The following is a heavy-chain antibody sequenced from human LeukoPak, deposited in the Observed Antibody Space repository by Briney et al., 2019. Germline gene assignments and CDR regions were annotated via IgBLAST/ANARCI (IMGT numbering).Heavy chain of an antibody. Sequence: TGGSLRLSCAVSGFTFSSYSMNWVRQAPGKGLEWVSSISSSSSYIYYADSVKGRFTISRDNAKNSLYLQMNSLRAEDTAVYYCATGGLKMAHHYWGQGTLVTVSS. CDR1: GFTFSSYS. D-gene: IGHD5-12*01. CDR3: ATGGLKMAHHY. CDR2: ISSSSSYI. J-gene: IGHJ4*02. V-gene: IGHV3-21*01.